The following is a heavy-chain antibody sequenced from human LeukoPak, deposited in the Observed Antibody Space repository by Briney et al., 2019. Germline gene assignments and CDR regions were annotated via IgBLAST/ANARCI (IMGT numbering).Heavy chain of an antibody. J-gene: IGHJ6*02. CDR3: ARHVTYYGMAA. D-gene: IGHD5-18*01. V-gene: IGHV4-59*08. Sequence: SETLSLTCTVSGGSISSDYWSWIRQPPGKGLEWIGYIFYSGTTSYNPSLQSRVTISVDTSKNQFSLKLSSVTAADTAVYYCARHVTYYGMAAWGQGTTVTVSS. CDR2: IFYSGTT. CDR1: GGSISSDY.